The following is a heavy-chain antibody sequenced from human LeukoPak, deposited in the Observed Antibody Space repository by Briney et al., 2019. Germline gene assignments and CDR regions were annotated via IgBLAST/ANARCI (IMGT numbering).Heavy chain of an antibody. D-gene: IGHD3-3*01. CDR1: GGSISSGSYY. CDR2: IYTSVST. Sequence: SQTLSLTCTVSGGSISSGSYYWSWIRQPAGKGLEWIGRIYTSVSTNYNPSLKSRVTISVDTSKNQFSLKLSSVTAADTAVYYCAREAYDFWSGYSRRVYYYGMDVWGQGTTVTVSS. J-gene: IGHJ6*02. CDR3: AREAYDFWSGYSRRVYYYGMDV. V-gene: IGHV4-61*02.